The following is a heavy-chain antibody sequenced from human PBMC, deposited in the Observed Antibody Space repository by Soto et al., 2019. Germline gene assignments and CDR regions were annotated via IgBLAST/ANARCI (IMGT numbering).Heavy chain of an antibody. CDR1: GGSFSGYY. V-gene: IGHV4-34*01. D-gene: IGHD3-22*01. CDR2: INHSGST. J-gene: IGHJ4*02. CDR3: ARARISSGYYYPFDY. Sequence: LSLTCAVYGGSFSGYYWSWIRQPPGKGLEWIGEINHSGSTNYNPSLKSRATISVDTSKNQFSLKLSSVTAADTAVYYCARARISSGYYYPFDYWGQGTLVTVSS.